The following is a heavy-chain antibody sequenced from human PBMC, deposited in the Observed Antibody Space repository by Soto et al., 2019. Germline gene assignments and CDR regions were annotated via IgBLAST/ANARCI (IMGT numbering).Heavy chain of an antibody. CDR1: GFTFSSYG. J-gene: IGHJ5*02. CDR3: AKDIGDGYDNNCFDP. Sequence: GGSLRLSCAASGFTFSSYGMHWVRQAPGKGLEWVAVISYDGSNKYYADSVKGRLTISRDNSKNTLYLQMNSLRAEDTAVYYCAKDIGDGYDNNCFDPWGQGTLVTVSS. CDR2: ISYDGSNK. V-gene: IGHV3-30*18. D-gene: IGHD5-12*01.